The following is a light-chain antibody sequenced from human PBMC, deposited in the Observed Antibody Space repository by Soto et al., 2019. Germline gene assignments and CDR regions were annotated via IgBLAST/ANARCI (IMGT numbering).Light chain of an antibody. CDR2: DTS. Sequence: EIVLTQSPGTLSLSPGERATLSCRASQNINSNYLAWYQRKPGQAPRLLIYDTSNRATVVPDRLSGSGSGTDFTLTISRLEPEEFAVYYCQQYGTSPRTFGGGTKVEIK. V-gene: IGKV3-20*01. J-gene: IGKJ4*01. CDR1: QNINSNY. CDR3: QQYGTSPRT.